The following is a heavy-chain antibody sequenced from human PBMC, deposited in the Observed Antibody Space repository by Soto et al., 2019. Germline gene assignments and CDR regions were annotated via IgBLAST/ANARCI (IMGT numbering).Heavy chain of an antibody. D-gene: IGHD3-10*01. CDR1: GYTLTSYY. V-gene: IGHV1-46*01. J-gene: IGHJ6*02. CDR3: ARTVYLDYFGSGSYYKPPHYYYYVMDD. CDR2: INPSGGST. Sequence: QVQLVQSGAEVKKPGASVKVSCKASGYTLTSYYMHWVRQAPGQGLERMGIINPSGGSTSYAQKFQGRVTMARDTATSTVYMGGSSLRSEDTAVYFCARTVYLDYFGSGSYYKPPHYYYYVMDDLGQGTTVTVSS.